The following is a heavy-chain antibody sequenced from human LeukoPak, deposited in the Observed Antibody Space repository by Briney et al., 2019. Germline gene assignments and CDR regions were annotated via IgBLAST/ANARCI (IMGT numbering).Heavy chain of an antibody. Sequence: GGSLRLSCAASGFTFSSYAMSWVRQAPGKGLEWVSAISGGGGSTYYADSVKGRFTISRDNSKNTLYLQMNSLRAEDTAVYYCAKDLEQWLVQGAFDIWGQGTMVTVSS. CDR3: AKDLEQWLVQGAFDI. D-gene: IGHD6-19*01. V-gene: IGHV3-23*01. CDR2: ISGGGGST. J-gene: IGHJ3*02. CDR1: GFTFSSYA.